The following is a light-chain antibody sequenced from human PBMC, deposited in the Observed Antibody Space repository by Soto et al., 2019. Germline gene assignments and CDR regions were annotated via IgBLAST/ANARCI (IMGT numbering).Light chain of an antibody. CDR1: QDISNY. J-gene: IGKJ4*01. CDR3: QQYDNLPLT. V-gene: IGKV1-33*01. Sequence: DILMTQSPSSLSASVGARVTITCQASQDISNYLNWYQQKPGKAPKLLIYDASNLETGVPSRFSGSGSGTDFTFTISSLQPEDIATYYCQQYDNLPLTFGGGTKVDIK. CDR2: DAS.